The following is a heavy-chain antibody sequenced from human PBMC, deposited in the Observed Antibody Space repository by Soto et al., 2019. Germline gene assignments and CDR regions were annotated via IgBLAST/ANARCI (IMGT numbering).Heavy chain of an antibody. CDR1: GGSISSSNSY. CDR2: IYYSGST. CDR3: ARRGFMGATTIDY. V-gene: IGHV4-39*01. J-gene: IGHJ4*02. Sequence: PSETLSLTCTVSGGSISSSNSYWGWTRQPPGKGLEWIGSIYYSGSTYYNPSLKSRVSISVDTSKNQFSLKLSSVTAADTAVYYCARRGFMGATTIDYWGQGTLGTVS. D-gene: IGHD1-26*01.